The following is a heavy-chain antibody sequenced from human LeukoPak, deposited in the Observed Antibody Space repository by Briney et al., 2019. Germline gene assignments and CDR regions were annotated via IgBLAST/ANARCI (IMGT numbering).Heavy chain of an antibody. Sequence: PSETLSPTCTVSGGSISSYYWSWIRQPPGKGLEWIGYIYYSGSTNYTPSLKSRVTMSVDTSKNQFSLKLSSVTAADTAVYYCARLSRHDDAFDIWGQGTMVTVSS. CDR3: ARLSRHDDAFDI. CDR1: GGSISSYY. CDR2: IYYSGST. J-gene: IGHJ3*02. V-gene: IGHV4-59*08.